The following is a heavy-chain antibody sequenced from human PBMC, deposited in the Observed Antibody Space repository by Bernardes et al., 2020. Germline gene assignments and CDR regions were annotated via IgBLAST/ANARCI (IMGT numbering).Heavy chain of an antibody. Sequence: ASVKVSCKASGYTFTSYGISCVRQAPGQGLEWMGWISAYNGNTNYAQKLQGRVTMTTDTSPSTAYMEQRSLRSDDTAVDYCARVVGATEDYWGQGTLVTVSS. D-gene: IGHD1-26*01. J-gene: IGHJ4*02. CDR3: ARVVGATEDY. CDR2: ISAYNGNT. V-gene: IGHV1-18*01. CDR1: GYTFTSYG.